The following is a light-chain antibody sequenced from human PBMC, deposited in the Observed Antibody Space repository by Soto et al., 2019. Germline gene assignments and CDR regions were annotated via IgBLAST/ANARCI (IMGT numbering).Light chain of an antibody. J-gene: IGKJ4*01. CDR2: DAS. Sequence: EIVLTQSPATLSLSPGERATLSCRASQSVSSYLAWYQQKPGQAPRLLIYDASNRATGIPARFSGSGSGTAFTRTISSLKPEDLAVYDCQQRSNWLTFGGGTKVEIK. CDR3: QQRSNWLT. V-gene: IGKV3-11*01. CDR1: QSVSSY.